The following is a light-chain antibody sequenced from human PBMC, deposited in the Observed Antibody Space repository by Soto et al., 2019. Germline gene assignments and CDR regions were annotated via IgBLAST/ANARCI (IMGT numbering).Light chain of an antibody. CDR2: GNN. V-gene: IGLV1-40*01. J-gene: IGLJ1*01. CDR3: QSFDNSLSGSRV. CDR1: SSNIGAGYD. Sequence: QSVLTQPTSVSGAPGQRVTISCTGSSSNIGAGYDVHWYQQLPGTAPKLLIFGNNNRPSGVPDRFSGSKSDTSASLAITGLQAEDEADYYCQSFDNSLSGSRVFGTGTKVTVL.